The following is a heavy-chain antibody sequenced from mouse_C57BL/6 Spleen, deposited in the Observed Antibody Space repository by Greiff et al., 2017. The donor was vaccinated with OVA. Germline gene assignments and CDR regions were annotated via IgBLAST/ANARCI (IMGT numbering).Heavy chain of an antibody. D-gene: IGHD1-1*01. CDR1: GYTFTSYW. J-gene: IGHJ1*03. Sequence: VQLQQPGAELVRPGSSVKLSCKASGYTFTSYWMHWVKQRPIQGLEWIGNIDPSDSETHYNQKFKDKATLTVDKSSSTAYMQLSSLTSEDSAVYYGARRGSITTVVAHWYFDVWGTGTTVTVSS. CDR3: ARRGSITTVVAHWYFDV. V-gene: IGHV1-52*01. CDR2: IDPSDSET.